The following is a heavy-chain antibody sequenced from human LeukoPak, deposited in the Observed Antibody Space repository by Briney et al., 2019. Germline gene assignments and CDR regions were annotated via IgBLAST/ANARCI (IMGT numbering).Heavy chain of an antibody. CDR1: RFTFSTYW. CDR2: ISYDGSNK. D-gene: IGHD6-19*01. CDR3: AAGTPSSGWFKPIDY. J-gene: IGHJ4*02. V-gene: IGHV3-30*03. Sequence: GGSLRLSCAASRFTFSTYWMTWVRQAPGKGLEWVAVISYDGSNKYYADSVKGRFTISRGNSKNTLYLQMNSLRAEDTAVYYCAAGTPSSGWFKPIDYWGQGTLVTVSS.